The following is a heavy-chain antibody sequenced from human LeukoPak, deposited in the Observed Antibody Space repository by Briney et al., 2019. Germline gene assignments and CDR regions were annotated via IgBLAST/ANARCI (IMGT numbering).Heavy chain of an antibody. J-gene: IGHJ4*02. D-gene: IGHD1-14*01. Sequence: GSLRLSCAASGFTFDDYTMHWVRQAPGKGLEWVSLISWDGGSAYYLDSVKGRFTISRDNSKNSLYLQMNSLRTEDTALYYCAKGSGEYFDYWGQGTLVTVSS. V-gene: IGHV3-43*01. CDR1: GFTFDDYT. CDR2: ISWDGGSA. CDR3: AKGSGEYFDY.